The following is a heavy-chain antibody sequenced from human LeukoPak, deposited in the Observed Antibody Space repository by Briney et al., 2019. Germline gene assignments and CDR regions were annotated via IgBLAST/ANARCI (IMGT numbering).Heavy chain of an antibody. Sequence: GASVKVSCKVSGYTLTELSMHWVRQAPGKGLEWMGGFDPEDGETIYAQKFQGRVTMTEDTSTDTAYMELSSLRSEDTAVYYCATGTYYYGSGSYYNDGWGQGTLVTVSS. CDR3: ATGTYYYGSGSYYNDG. V-gene: IGHV1-24*01. J-gene: IGHJ4*02. CDR1: GYTLTELS. D-gene: IGHD3-10*01. CDR2: FDPEDGET.